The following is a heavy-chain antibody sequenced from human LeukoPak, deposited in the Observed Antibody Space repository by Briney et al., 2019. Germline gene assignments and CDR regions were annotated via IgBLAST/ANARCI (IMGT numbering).Heavy chain of an antibody. CDR1: GYTLTELS. Sequence: ASVKVSCKVSGYTLTELSMHWVRQAPGKGLEWMGGFDPEDGETIYAQKFQGRVIMTEDTSTDTAYMELSSLRSEDTAVYYCATEPRSDDPYYFDYWGQGTLVTVSS. D-gene: IGHD2-21*01. CDR3: ATEPRSDDPYYFDY. J-gene: IGHJ4*02. CDR2: FDPEDGET. V-gene: IGHV1-24*01.